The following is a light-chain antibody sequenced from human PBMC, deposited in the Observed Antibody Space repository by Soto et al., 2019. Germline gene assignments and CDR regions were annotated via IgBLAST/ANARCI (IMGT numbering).Light chain of an antibody. Sequence: LSQSPGEGASLSCPARRGIGSNLAWYQHKPGQAPRLLIYGTSSRATGIPARFSGSGSGTDFTLTISSLEPEDFAVYYCQLRTIWPIAFGEGTRLEIK. J-gene: IGKJ5*01. CDR2: GTS. CDR3: QLRTIWPIA. V-gene: IGKV3D-11*01. CDR1: RGIGSN.